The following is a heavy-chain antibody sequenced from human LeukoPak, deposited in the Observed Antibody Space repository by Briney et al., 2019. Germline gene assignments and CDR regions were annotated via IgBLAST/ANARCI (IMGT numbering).Heavy chain of an antibody. CDR1: GGSISSYY. D-gene: IGHD3-9*01. CDR2: IYYSGST. J-gene: IGHJ4*02. Sequence: PSETLSLTCTVSGGSISSYYWSWIRQPPGKGLEWIGYIYYSGSTNYNPSLKSRVTISVDTSKNQFSLKLSSVTAADTAVYYCARADHDIFSTTYWGQGTLVTVSS. CDR3: ARADHDIFSTTY. V-gene: IGHV4-59*01.